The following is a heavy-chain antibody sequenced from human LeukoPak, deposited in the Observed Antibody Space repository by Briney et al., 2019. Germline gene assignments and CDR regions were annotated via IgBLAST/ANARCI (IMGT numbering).Heavy chain of an antibody. J-gene: IGHJ4*02. D-gene: IGHD7-27*01. CDR3: AKDGNWARFEE. CDR1: GFIFSHYS. CDR2: ITSRSTT. V-gene: IGHV3-23*01. Sequence: GGTLRLSCAASGFIFSHYSMNWVRQAPGKGLEWVSGITSRSTTYYADSVKGRFTISRDNSKNLVWLQINSPTAEDTATYYCAKDGNWARFEEWGEGTLVTVSS.